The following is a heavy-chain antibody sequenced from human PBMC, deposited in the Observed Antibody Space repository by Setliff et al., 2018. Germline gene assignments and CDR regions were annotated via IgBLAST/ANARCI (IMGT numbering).Heavy chain of an antibody. D-gene: IGHD5-12*01. CDR2: MYHSGSV. J-gene: IGHJ4*02. CDR1: GYSISSGYY. V-gene: IGHV4-38-2*02. Sequence: SETLSLTCTVSGYSISSGYYWGWIRQPPGKGLEWIGNMYHSGSVYYNPSLKSRVTISVDRSKNQFSLKLSSVTAADTAVYYCAAGLGYSGYDATKGSGWYFDYWGQGTLVTASS. CDR3: AAGLGYSGYDATKGSGWYFDY.